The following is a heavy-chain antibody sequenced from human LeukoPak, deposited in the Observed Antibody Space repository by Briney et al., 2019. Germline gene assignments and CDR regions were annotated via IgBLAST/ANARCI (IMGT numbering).Heavy chain of an antibody. V-gene: IGHV3-23*01. CDR1: GFTFSSYA. CDR2: ISGSGGST. CDR3: AREGYYYYGMDV. Sequence: GGSLRPSCAASGFTFSSYAMSWVRQAPGKGLEWVSAISGSGGSTYYADSVKGRFTISRDNSKNTLYLQMNSLRAEDTAVYYCAREGYYYYGMDVWGQGTTVTVSS. J-gene: IGHJ6*02.